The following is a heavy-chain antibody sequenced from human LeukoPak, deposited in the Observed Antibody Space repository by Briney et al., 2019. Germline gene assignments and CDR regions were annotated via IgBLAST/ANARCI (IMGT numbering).Heavy chain of an antibody. CDR1: GGSISSYY. CDR2: IYYSGST. CDR3: ARDDSSGWYFDY. Sequence: SETLSLTCTVSGGSISSYYWSWIRQPPRKGLEWIGYIYYSGSTNYNPSLKSRVTISVDTSKNQFSLKLSSVTAADTAVYYCARDDSSGWYFDYWGQGTLVTVSS. J-gene: IGHJ4*02. V-gene: IGHV4-59*01. D-gene: IGHD6-19*01.